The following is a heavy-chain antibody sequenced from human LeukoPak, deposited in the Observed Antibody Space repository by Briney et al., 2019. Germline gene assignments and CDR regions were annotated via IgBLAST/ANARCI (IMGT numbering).Heavy chain of an antibody. J-gene: IGHJ4*02. CDR3: ARRAGAYSHPYDY. CDR2: IYSDNT. Sequence: GGSLRLSRTVSGFTVSTNSMSWVRQAPGKGLEWVSFIYSDNTHYSDSVKGRFTISRDNSKNTLYLQMNSLRAEDTAVYYCARRAGAYSHPYDYWGQGTLVTVSS. V-gene: IGHV3-53*01. CDR1: GFTVSTNS. D-gene: IGHD4/OR15-4a*01.